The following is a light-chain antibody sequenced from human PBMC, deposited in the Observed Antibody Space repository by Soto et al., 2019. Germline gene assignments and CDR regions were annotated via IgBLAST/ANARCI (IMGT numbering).Light chain of an antibody. CDR2: DAS. J-gene: IGKJ4*01. Sequence: DIQMTQSPSSLSASVGDRVTITCRASESIRNYLNWYQQKPGKAPKLLIYDASSLESGVPSRFSGSGSGTEFTLTISSLQPDDFATYYCQQYNSYPLTFGGGTKVDIK. V-gene: IGKV1-5*01. CDR3: QQYNSYPLT. CDR1: ESIRNY.